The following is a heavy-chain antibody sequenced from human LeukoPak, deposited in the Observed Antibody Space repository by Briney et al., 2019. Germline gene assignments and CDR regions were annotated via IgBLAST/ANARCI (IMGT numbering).Heavy chain of an antibody. Sequence: GVSLRLSCAASGFTFSQYSINWVRQAPGKGLEWVSHLRYTGETFYADSVKGRFTISRDNVRNSLYLQMNSLRAEDTAMYYCARDAGNSGYGCDLWGQGTLVTVSS. CDR3: ARDAGNSGYGCDL. D-gene: IGHD5-12*01. CDR1: GFTFSQYS. CDR2: LRYTGET. V-gene: IGHV3-48*01. J-gene: IGHJ5*02.